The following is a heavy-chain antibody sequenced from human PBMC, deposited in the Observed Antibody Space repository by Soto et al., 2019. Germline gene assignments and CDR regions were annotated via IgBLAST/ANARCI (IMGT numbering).Heavy chain of an antibody. Sequence: GSVKVSCKASGYTFTGYYMHWVRQAPGQGLEWMGWINPNSGGTNYAQKFQGWATMTRDTSISTAYMELSRLRSDDTAVYYCARAQVRGVKIPHYGMDVSGQGNTVTVSS. D-gene: IGHD3-10*01. CDR1: GYTFTGYY. J-gene: IGHJ6*02. CDR2: INPNSGGT. CDR3: ARAQVRGVKIPHYGMDV. V-gene: IGHV1-2*04.